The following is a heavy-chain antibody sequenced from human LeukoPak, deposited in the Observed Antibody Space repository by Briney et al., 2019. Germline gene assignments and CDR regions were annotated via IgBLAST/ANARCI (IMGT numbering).Heavy chain of an antibody. CDR2: LYGGGST. Sequence: PGGSLRLSCAASGFTVSSNYMSWVRQAPGQGLEWVSILYGGGSTYYADSVKGRFTISRDNSKNTVYLQMNSLRAEDTAVYYCAGGGSSSSQWFDPWGQGTLATVSS. CDR3: AGGGSSSSQWFDP. D-gene: IGHD6-13*01. CDR1: GFTVSSNY. J-gene: IGHJ5*02. V-gene: IGHV3-66*01.